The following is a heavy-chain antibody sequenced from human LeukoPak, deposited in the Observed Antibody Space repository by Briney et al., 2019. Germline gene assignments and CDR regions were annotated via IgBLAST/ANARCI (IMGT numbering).Heavy chain of an antibody. V-gene: IGHV1-69*04. D-gene: IGHD6-13*01. Sequence: SVKVSCKASGGTFSSYAISWVRQAPGQGLEWMGRIIPILGIANYAQKFQGRVTITADKSTSTAYMELSSLRSEDTAVYYCARETIAAAGPEYYYYYGMDVWGQGTTVTVSS. J-gene: IGHJ6*02. CDR1: GGTFSSYA. CDR2: IIPILGIA. CDR3: ARETIAAAGPEYYYYYGMDV.